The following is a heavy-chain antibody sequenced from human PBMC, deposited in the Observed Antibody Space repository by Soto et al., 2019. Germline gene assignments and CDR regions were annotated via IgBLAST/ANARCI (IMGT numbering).Heavy chain of an antibody. Sequence: SETLSLTCTVSGGSISSGDYDWRWIRQPPGKGLEWIGYIYYSGSTYYNPSLKSRVTISVGTSKNQFSLKLSSVTAADTAVYYCARWLGYGPHFDYWGQGTLVTVSS. CDR1: GGSISSGDYD. CDR3: ARWLGYGPHFDY. J-gene: IGHJ4*02. CDR2: IYYSGST. V-gene: IGHV4-30-4*01. D-gene: IGHD5-12*01.